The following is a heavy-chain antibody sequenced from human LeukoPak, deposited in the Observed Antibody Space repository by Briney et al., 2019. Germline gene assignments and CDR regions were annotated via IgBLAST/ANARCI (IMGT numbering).Heavy chain of an antibody. D-gene: IGHD3-3*01. CDR3: ARDSGYDFWSGYHHFDH. V-gene: IGHV4-34*01. CDR2: INHSGGT. J-gene: IGHJ4*02. CDR1: GGSFSGYY. Sequence: PSETLSLTCAVYGGSFSGYYWSWIRQPPGKGLEWIGEINHSGGTNYNPSLKTRVTISVDTSKNHFSLKLSSVTAADTAVYYCARDSGYDFWSGYHHFDHWGQGTLVTVSS.